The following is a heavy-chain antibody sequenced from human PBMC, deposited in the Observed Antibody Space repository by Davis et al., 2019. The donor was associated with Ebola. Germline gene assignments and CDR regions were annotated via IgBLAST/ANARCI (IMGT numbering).Heavy chain of an antibody. CDR1: GFTFDDYA. V-gene: IGHV3-9*01. CDR2: ISWNSDSI. J-gene: IGHJ6*02. CDR3: AKDKKVGHRFCANGVCYSPSRMDV. Sequence: PGGSLRLSCAASGFTFDDYAMHWVRQAPGKGLEWVTGISWNSDSIGYADSVKGRFTISRDNAKNSLHPQMNSLRAEDTALYYCAKDKKVGHRFCANGVCYSPSRMDVWGQGTTVTVSS. D-gene: IGHD2-8*01.